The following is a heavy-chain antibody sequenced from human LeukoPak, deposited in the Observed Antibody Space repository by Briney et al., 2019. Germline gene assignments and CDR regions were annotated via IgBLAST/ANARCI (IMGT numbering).Heavy chain of an antibody. D-gene: IGHD2-2*01. Sequence: SETLSLTSTVSGGSISSGGYYWSWIRQPPGKGLEWIGYIYHSGSTYYNPSLKSRVTISVDRSKNQFSLKLSSVTAADTAVYYCARDGSYCSSTSCNDYWGQGTLVTVSS. CDR2: IYHSGST. CDR1: GGSISSGGYY. CDR3: ARDGSYCSSTSCNDY. J-gene: IGHJ4*02. V-gene: IGHV4-30-2*01.